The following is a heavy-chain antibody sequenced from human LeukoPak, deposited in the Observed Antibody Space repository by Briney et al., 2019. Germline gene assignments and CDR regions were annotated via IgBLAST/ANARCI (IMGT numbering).Heavy chain of an antibody. CDR1: GYNFTSYW. CDR3: ATRSDGYSQFDF. J-gene: IGHJ4*02. Sequence: GESLKISCKASGYNFTSYWIGWVRQLPGKGLEWMGIIYPGDSDTRYSPSFPGQVTISADKSVSTAYLQWSSLKASDSAIYYCATRSDGYSQFDFWGQGTLVTVSS. V-gene: IGHV5-51*01. CDR2: IYPGDSDT. D-gene: IGHD5-24*01.